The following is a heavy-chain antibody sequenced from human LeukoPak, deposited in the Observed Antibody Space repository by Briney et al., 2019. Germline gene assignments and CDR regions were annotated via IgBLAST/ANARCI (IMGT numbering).Heavy chain of an antibody. J-gene: IGHJ4*02. CDR1: GGSISSYH. V-gene: IGHV4-4*07. CDR3: AALSRDGYKRRFDY. Sequence: PSETLSLTCTVSGGSISSYHWSWIRQPAGKGLEWIGRMHPSGSTNYNPSLKSRVTMTVDTSKNQFSLKLSSVTAADTAVYYCAALSRDGYKRRFDYWGQGALVTVSS. D-gene: IGHD5-12*01. CDR2: MHPSGST.